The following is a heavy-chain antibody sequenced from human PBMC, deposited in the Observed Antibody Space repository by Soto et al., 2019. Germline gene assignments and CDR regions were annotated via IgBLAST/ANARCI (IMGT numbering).Heavy chain of an antibody. CDR2: ISYDGSNK. CDR1: GFTVSSYG. Sequence: QVQLVESGGGVVQPGRSLRLSCAASGFTVSSYGMHWVRQAPGKGLEWVAVISYDGSNKYYADSVKGRFTISRDNSKNTLYLQMNSLRAEDTAVYYCAKDRGASEGMAVWGQGTTVTVSS. J-gene: IGHJ6*02. CDR3: AKDRGASEGMAV. D-gene: IGHD3-10*01. V-gene: IGHV3-30*18.